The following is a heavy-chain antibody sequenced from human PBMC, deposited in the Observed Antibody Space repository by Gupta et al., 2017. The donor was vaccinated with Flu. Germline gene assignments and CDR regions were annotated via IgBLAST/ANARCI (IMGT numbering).Heavy chain of an antibody. CDR1: GYLISSGYY. Sequence: QVQLQESGPGLVKPSETLSLTCDFSGYLISSGYYWGWIRQPPGKGLEWIGNIYHSGSTNYNPSLKSRVFISVDSSKNQFSLKLSSVTAADTAVYYCARDRVVVVRGTAYYFYGMDVWGQGTTGTVSS. J-gene: IGHJ6*02. V-gene: IGHV4-38-2*02. CDR3: ARDRVVVVRGTAYYFYGMDV. CDR2: IYHSGST. D-gene: IGHD2-15*01.